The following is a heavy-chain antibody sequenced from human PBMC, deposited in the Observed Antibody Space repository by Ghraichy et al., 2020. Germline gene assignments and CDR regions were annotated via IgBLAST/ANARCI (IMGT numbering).Heavy chain of an antibody. CDR2: IYPGDSDT. CDR3: ARRAGTAGGYYGMDV. Sequence: GESLNISCKGSGYSFTSYWIGWVRQMPGKGLEWMGIIYPGDSDTRYSPSFQGQVTISADKSISTAYLQWSSLKASDTAMYYCARRAGTAGGYYGMDVWGQGTTVTVSS. D-gene: IGHD1-7*01. CDR1: GYSFTSYW. V-gene: IGHV5-51*01. J-gene: IGHJ6*02.